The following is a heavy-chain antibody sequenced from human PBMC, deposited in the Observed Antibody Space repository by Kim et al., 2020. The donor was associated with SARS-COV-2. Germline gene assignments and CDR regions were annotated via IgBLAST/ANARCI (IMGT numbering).Heavy chain of an antibody. V-gene: IGHV3-74*01. CDR1: GFTFSSYW. D-gene: IGHD1-26*01. Sequence: GGSLRLSCAASGFTFSSYWMHWVRQAPGKGLVWVSRINSDGGTTSYADSVKGRFTISRDNAKSTLYLQMNSLRAEDTAVYYCASRRYTGTYYYFDYWGQGTLVPVPS. J-gene: IGHJ4*02. CDR3: ASRRYTGTYYYFDY. CDR2: INSDGGTT.